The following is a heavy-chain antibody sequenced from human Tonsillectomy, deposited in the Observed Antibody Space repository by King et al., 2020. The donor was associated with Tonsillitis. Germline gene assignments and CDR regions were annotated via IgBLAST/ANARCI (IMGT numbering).Heavy chain of an antibody. D-gene: IGHD6-19*01. Sequence: VQLVESGGGLVQPGRSLRLSCAASGFTFDDYAIHWVRQAPGKGLEWVSGISWNSAGIAYADSVKGRFTISRDNAKNSLYLQMNSLRAEDTALYYCAKHPRSGWGVTTTSGAYYFDYWGQGTLVTVSS. V-gene: IGHV3-9*01. CDR3: AKHPRSGWGVTTTSGAYYFDY. J-gene: IGHJ4*02. CDR2: ISWNSAGI. CDR1: GFTFDDYA.